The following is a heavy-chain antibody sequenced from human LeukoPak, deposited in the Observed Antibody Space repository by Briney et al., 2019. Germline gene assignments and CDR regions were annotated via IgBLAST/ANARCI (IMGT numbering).Heavy chain of an antibody. J-gene: IGHJ4*02. D-gene: IGHD5-24*01. V-gene: IGHV3-7*05. CDR2: IRQDGSEK. CDR1: GITFSRFW. CDR3: ARDPVRDGYPYSFDY. Sequence: GGSLRLSCAASGITFSRFWMSWVRQAPGKGLEWVASIRQDGSEKYYVDSVKGLFTISRDNTKNSLYLQMNSLRAEDTAVYYCARDPVRDGYPYSFDYWGQGTLVTVSS.